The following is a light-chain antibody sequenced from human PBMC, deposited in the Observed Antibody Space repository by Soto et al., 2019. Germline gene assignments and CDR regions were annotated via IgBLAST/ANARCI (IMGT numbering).Light chain of an antibody. CDR2: AVS. CDR1: QGIVSY. J-gene: IGKJ5*01. CDR3: QQYNNWPFS. V-gene: IGKV1-9*01. Sequence: DIQLTQSPSFLSASLGDRVTITCRATQGIVSYLAGYQQKSAQSPRLLIYAVSSRATGVPSRFSGTGSETDFTLTISGLQSEDSAIYFCQQYNNWPFSFGQGTRLENK.